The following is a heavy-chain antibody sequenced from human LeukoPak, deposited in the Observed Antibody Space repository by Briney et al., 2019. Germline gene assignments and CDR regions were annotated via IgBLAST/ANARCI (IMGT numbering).Heavy chain of an antibody. D-gene: IGHD6-19*01. CDR2: ARNKPNSCST. Sequence: PGGSLRLSCEGSGFTFSDHHMDWVRQAPGMGLEWVGRGPARNKPNSCSTQYATSVRGRFTISRDDSKNSLYLQISSLTTEDTAMYYCTRVLTRDRGWYTFEFLGQGVLVSVSS. J-gene: IGHJ4*02. CDR3: TRVLTRDRGWYTFEF. V-gene: IGHV3-72*01. CDR1: GFTFSDHH.